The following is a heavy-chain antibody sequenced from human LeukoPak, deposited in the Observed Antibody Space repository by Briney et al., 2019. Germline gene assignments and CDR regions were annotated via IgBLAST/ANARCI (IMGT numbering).Heavy chain of an antibody. D-gene: IGHD2-2*01. CDR3: AKDRYCSSTSCYGVIDY. Sequence: GASLRLSRAASGFTFSSYAMSWVRQAPGKGLEWVSVISDSGGSTYYTDFVKGRFTISRDNSKNTLYLQMNSLTAEDTAVYYCAKDRYCSSTSCYGVIDYWGQGTLVTVSS. CDR2: ISDSGGST. V-gene: IGHV3-23*01. J-gene: IGHJ4*02. CDR1: GFTFSSYA.